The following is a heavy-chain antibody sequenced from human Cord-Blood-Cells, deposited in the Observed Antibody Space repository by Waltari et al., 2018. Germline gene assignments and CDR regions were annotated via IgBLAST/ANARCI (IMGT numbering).Heavy chain of an antibody. J-gene: IGHJ4*02. V-gene: IGHV1-69*01. CDR2: VILILGTA. Sequence: QVQLAPSGAEVKKPGSSVKVSCTASGGPFSSYALSSVRLATGQGLEWMGGVILILGTANYAQKLQGRITIPADESPSTAYMELSSLRSEDTAVYYCARVGEYSSSWYYFDYWSQGTLVTVSS. CDR1: GGPFSSYA. CDR3: ARVGEYSSSWYYFDY. D-gene: IGHD6-13*01.